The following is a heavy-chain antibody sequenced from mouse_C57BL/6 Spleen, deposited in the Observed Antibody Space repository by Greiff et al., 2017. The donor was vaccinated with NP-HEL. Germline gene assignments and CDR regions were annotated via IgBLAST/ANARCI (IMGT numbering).Heavy chain of an antibody. CDR3: ARGLLRSWFAY. CDR2: INPNNGGT. J-gene: IGHJ3*01. V-gene: IGHV1-18*01. D-gene: IGHD2-3*01. Sequence: VQLQQSGPELVKPGASVQIPCKASGYTITDYNMDWVKQSHGKSLEWIGDINPNNGGTIYTQKFKGKATLTVDKSSSTAYMELRSLTSEDTAVYYCARGLLRSWFAYWGQGTLVTVAA. CDR1: GYTITDYN.